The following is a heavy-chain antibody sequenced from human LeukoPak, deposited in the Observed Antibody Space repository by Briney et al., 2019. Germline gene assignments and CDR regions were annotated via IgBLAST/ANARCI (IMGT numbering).Heavy chain of an antibody. CDR3: ARGRPSDWGVDY. Sequence: GGSLRLSCAASGFAFSSFWMSWVRQAPGKGLEWVANMNQHGGETNYVDSMKGRFTISRDNAKNSLYLQMNSLRDEETAVYYCARGRPSDWGVDYWGQGTPVTVSS. V-gene: IGHV3-7*01. CDR1: GFAFSSFW. D-gene: IGHD7-27*01. CDR2: MNQHGGET. J-gene: IGHJ4*02.